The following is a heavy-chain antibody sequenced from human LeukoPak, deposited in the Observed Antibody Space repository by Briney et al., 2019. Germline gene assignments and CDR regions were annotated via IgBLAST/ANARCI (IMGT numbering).Heavy chain of an antibody. D-gene: IGHD3-10*01. CDR1: GGSISSYY. CDR2: IYYSGST. CDR3: ARGGYYGSGNDFRFDP. J-gene: IGHJ5*02. Sequence: KTSETLSLTCTVSGGSISSYYWTWIRQPPKKRLEWIGYIYYSGSTNYNPSLKSRVTISVDTSKSQFSLKLSSVTAADTAVYYCARGGYYGSGNDFRFDPWGQGTLVTVSS. V-gene: IGHV4-59*01.